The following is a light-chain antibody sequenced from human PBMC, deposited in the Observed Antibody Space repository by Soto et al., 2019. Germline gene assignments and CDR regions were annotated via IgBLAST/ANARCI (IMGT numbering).Light chain of an antibody. CDR3: QQYNSYWT. CDR2: DAS. Sequence: DIQMTQSPSTLSAYVGDRVTITCRASQSISSWLAWYQQKPGKAPKLRIYDASSLESGVPSRFSGSGSGTEFTLTISSLQPDDFAAYYCQQYNSYWTVGQGTKVDIK. V-gene: IGKV1-5*01. CDR1: QSISSW. J-gene: IGKJ1*01.